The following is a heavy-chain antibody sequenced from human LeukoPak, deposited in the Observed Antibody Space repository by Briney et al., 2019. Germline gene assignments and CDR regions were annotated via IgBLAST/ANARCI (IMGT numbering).Heavy chain of an antibody. D-gene: IGHD2-15*01. CDR2: IYYSGST. V-gene: IGHV4-61*01. J-gene: IGHJ4*02. CDR1: GGSVSSGSYY. Sequence: SETLSLTCAVSGGSVSSGSYYWSWIRQPPGQGLEWIVYIYYSGSTNYNPSLKSRVTISVDTSKNQFSLKLSSVTAADRAVYYCARGYCSGGSCYSRTLGYWGQGTLVTVYS. CDR3: ARGYCSGGSCYSRTLGY.